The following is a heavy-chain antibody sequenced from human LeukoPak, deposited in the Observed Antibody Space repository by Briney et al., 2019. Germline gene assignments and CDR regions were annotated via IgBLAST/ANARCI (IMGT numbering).Heavy chain of an antibody. D-gene: IGHD3-22*01. CDR3: AKEIYYDSSAFFDY. Sequence: GGSLRLSCAASGLTFSSYGMHWVRQAPGKGLEWVAIIWYDGSNKYYADSVKGRFTISRDNSKNTLYLQMNSLRTEDTAMYFCAKEIYYDSSAFFDYWGQGTLVTVSS. CDR1: GLTFSSYG. CDR2: IWYDGSNK. J-gene: IGHJ4*02. V-gene: IGHV3-30*02.